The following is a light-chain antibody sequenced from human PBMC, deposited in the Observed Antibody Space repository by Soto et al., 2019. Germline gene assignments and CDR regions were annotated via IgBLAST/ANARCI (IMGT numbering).Light chain of an antibody. CDR1: QGISNY. V-gene: IGKV1-27*01. CDR2: AAS. J-gene: IGKJ1*01. CDR3: QQYHSYST. Sequence: DIQMTQSPSSLSASVGDRVTITCRASQGISNYLAWYQQKPGKVPKLLIYAASTLQSGVPSRFSGTGSGTEFTHTISSLQPDDFATYYCQQYHSYSTFGQGTKVDI.